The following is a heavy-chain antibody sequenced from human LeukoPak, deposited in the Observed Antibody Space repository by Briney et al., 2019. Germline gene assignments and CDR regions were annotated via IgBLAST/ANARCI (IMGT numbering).Heavy chain of an antibody. CDR1: GFTFSSHA. CDR2: ISGSGGST. CDR3: ARRFRQMAATYHYKDV. J-gene: IGHJ6*03. D-gene: IGHD6-25*01. Sequence: GGSLRLSCAASGFTFSSHAMSWVRQAPGKGLEWVSAISGSGGSTYYADSVKGRFTISRDNSKNTLYLQMNSLRAEDTAGYYCARRFRQMAATYHYKDVWGKGTPVTVSS. V-gene: IGHV3-23*01.